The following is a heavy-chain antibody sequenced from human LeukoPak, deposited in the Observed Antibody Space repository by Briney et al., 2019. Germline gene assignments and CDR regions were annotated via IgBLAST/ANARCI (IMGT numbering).Heavy chain of an antibody. CDR1: GGSISSYY. CDR3: ARHGVYYYDPNDAFDI. CDR2: IYYSGST. J-gene: IGHJ3*02. V-gene: IGHV4-59*08. Sequence: SETLSLTCTVSGGSISSYYWSWIRQPPGKGLEWIGYIYYSGSTNYNPSLKSRVTISVDTSKNQFSLKLSSVTAADTAVYYCARHGVYYYDPNDAFDIWGQGTMVTVSS. D-gene: IGHD3-22*01.